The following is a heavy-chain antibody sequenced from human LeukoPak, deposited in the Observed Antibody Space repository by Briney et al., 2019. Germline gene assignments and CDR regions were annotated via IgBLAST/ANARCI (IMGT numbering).Heavy chain of an antibody. CDR1: GFTFSSYS. V-gene: IGHV3-21*01. J-gene: IGHJ5*02. Sequence: GGSLRLSCAVPGFTFSSYSINWVRQAPGKGLEWVSSISSSSSYISYADSVRGRFTISRDNAKNSLYLQMNSLRTEDTAVYYCVRDASRWFDPWGQGTLVTVSS. CDR3: VRDASRWFDP. CDR2: ISSSSSYI. D-gene: IGHD6-6*01.